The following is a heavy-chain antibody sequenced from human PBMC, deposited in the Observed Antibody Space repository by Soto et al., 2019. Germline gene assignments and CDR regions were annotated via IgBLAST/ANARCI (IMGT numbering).Heavy chain of an antibody. D-gene: IGHD6-13*01. CDR2: ISAYNGNT. CDR1: GYTFTSYG. J-gene: IGHJ4*02. Sequence: QVQLVQSGAEVKKPGASVKVSCKASGYTFTSYGISWVRQAPGHGLEWMGWISAYNGNTNYAQKLQGRVTMTKATATSTAYMELRSLRSDDTAVYYCASDWAAAGPFDYWCQGTLVTVSS. CDR3: ASDWAAAGPFDY. V-gene: IGHV1-18*01.